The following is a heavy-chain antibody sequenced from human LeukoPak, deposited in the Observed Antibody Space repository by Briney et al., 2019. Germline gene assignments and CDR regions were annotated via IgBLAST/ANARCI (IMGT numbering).Heavy chain of an antibody. V-gene: IGHV3-23*01. J-gene: IGHJ4*02. CDR1: GFTLTTYT. Sequence: PGGSLRLSCEASGFTLTTYTMSWVRQAPGKGLEWVSTVSGTGFTTHYADSVKGRFTISRDTSKNILYLEMSSLRAEDTAVYYCAKDGYNWIPFDDWGPGTLVAVPS. CDR2: VSGTGFTT. CDR3: AKDGYNWIPFDD. D-gene: IGHD1-20*01.